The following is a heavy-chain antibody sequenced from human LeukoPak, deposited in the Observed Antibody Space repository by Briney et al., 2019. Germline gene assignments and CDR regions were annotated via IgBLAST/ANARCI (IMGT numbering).Heavy chain of an antibody. CDR1: GFTFSSYG. D-gene: IGHD6-13*01. CDR3: AREIWQQSYGYGMDV. V-gene: IGHV3-30*19. CDR2: ISYDGSNK. Sequence: GGSLRLSCAASGFTFSSYGMHWVRQPPGKGLEWVAVISYDGSNKYYADSVKGRFTISRDNSKNTLYLQMNSLRAEDTAVYYCAREIWQQSYGYGMDVWGQGTTVTVSS. J-gene: IGHJ6*02.